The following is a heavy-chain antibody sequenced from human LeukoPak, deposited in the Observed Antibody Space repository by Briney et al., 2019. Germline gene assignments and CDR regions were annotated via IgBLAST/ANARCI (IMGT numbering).Heavy chain of an antibody. CDR1: GGSISSYY. J-gene: IGHJ5*02. V-gene: IGHV4-59*01. D-gene: IGHD3-10*01. Sequence: SETLSLTCTVSGGSISSYYWSWVRQPPGKGLEWIGYIYYSGSTNHNPSLKSRVTISVDTSKNQFSLKLSPVTAADTAVYYCARWRGYGSGSYKWFDPWGQGTLVTVSS. CDR2: IYYSGST. CDR3: ARWRGYGSGSYKWFDP.